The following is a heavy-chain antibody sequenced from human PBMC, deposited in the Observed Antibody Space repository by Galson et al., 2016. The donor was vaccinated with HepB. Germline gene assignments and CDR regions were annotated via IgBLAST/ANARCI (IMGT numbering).Heavy chain of an antibody. CDR2: ISYAGSNK. D-gene: IGHD2-15*01. Sequence: SLRLSCAASGFTFSNHVTHWVRQAPGKGLEWVAMISYAGSNKYHADSVKGRFTISRDNLKNTLYLQMNSLRHEDTAVYYCARDYYGNSNFATGMDVWGQGTTVTVAS. V-gene: IGHV3-30-3*01. J-gene: IGHJ6*02. CDR1: GFTFSNHV. CDR3: ARDYYGNSNFATGMDV.